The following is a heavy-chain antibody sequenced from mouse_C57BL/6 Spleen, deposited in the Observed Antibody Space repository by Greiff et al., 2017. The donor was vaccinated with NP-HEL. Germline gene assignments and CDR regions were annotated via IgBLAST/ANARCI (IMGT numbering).Heavy chain of an antibody. Sequence: EVQLQESGGGLVKPGGSLKLSCAASGFTFSSYAMSWVRQTPEKRLEWVATISDGGSYTYYPDNVKGRFTISRDNAKNNLYLQMSHLKSEDTAMYYCARGGYGSSSLFDYWGQGTTLTVSS. D-gene: IGHD1-1*01. CDR3: ARGGYGSSSLFDY. V-gene: IGHV5-4*01. J-gene: IGHJ2*01. CDR1: GFTFSSYA. CDR2: ISDGGSYT.